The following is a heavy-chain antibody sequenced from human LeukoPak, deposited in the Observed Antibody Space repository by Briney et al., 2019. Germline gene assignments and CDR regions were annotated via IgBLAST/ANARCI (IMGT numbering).Heavy chain of an antibody. CDR2: MNPNSGNT. V-gene: IGHV1-8*01. CDR3: ARELLATLPPDDAFDI. CDR1: GYTFTSYD. D-gene: IGHD2-15*01. J-gene: IGHJ3*02. Sequence: ASVKVSCKASGYTFTSYDINWVRQATGQGLEWMGWMNPNSGNTGYAQKFQGRVTMTRNTSISTAYMELSSLRSEDTAVYYCARELLATLPPDDAFDIWGQGTMVTVSS.